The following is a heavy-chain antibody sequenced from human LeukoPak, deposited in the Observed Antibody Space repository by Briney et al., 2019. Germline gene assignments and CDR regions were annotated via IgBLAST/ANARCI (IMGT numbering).Heavy chain of an antibody. CDR1: GFTFSNAW. V-gene: IGHV3-15*01. J-gene: IGHJ4*02. CDR3: TTRGILTGYANSSGWYRVDY. D-gene: IGHD6-19*01. Sequence: TGGSLRLSCAASGFTFSNAWMSWVRQAPGKGLEWVGRIKSKTDGGTTDYAAPVKGRFTISRDDSKNTLYLQMNSLKTEDTAVYYCTTRGILTGYANSSGWYRVDYWGQGTLVTVSS. CDR2: IKSKTDGGTT.